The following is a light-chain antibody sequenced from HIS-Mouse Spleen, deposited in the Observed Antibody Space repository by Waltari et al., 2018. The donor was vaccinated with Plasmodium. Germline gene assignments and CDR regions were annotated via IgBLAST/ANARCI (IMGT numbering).Light chain of an antibody. J-gene: IGLJ3*02. CDR2: EDS. Sequence: SYELTQPPSVSVSPGQTARITCSGDALPKTYAYWYQQKSGQAPVLVIYEDSKRPSVTPERFSGSSSGTMATLTISGAQVEDEADYYCYSTDSSGNHRVFGGGTKLTVL. CDR3: YSTDSSGNHRV. V-gene: IGLV3-10*01. CDR1: ALPKTY.